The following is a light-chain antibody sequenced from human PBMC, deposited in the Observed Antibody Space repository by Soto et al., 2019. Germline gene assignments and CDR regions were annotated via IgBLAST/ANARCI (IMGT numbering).Light chain of an antibody. Sequence: DIQMTQSPSTLSVYTGDRVTITCRASQSVSSWLAWYQQKPGKAPKLLIYDASSLESGVPARFSGSGSGTEFTLTISSLQPEDFATYYCQQYNSYSQTFGQGTKVDIK. CDR1: QSVSSW. V-gene: IGKV1-5*01. CDR3: QQYNSYSQT. CDR2: DAS. J-gene: IGKJ1*01.